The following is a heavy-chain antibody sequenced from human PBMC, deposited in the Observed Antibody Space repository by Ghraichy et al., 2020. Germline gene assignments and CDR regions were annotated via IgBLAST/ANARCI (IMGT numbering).Heavy chain of an antibody. D-gene: IGHD1-26*01. CDR3: ARDFLSGTYLH. CDR1: GFTFSSYW. Sequence: GGSLRLSCAASGFTFSSYWMSWVRQAPGKGLEWVANIKQDGSEKYYVDSVKGRFTISRDNDKNSLSLQMNSLRAEDTAVYYCARDFLSGTYLHWGQGTLVTVSS. CDR2: IKQDGSEK. V-gene: IGHV3-7*03. J-gene: IGHJ4*02.